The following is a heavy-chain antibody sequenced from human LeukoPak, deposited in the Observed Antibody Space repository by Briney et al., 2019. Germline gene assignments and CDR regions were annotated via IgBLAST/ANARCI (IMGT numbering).Heavy chain of an antibody. CDR1: GFTFNTYT. D-gene: IGHD3-3*01. CDR2: ISSGTSYI. V-gene: IGHV3-21*01. CDR3: AKGSKGVVFTRDHYMDV. J-gene: IGHJ6*03. Sequence: GGSLRLSCAASGFTFNTYTMNWVRQAPGKGLERVSSISSGTSYIYYADSVKGRFTISRDNAKNSLYLQMNSLRAEDTAVYYCAKGSKGVVFTRDHYMDVWGKGTTVTISS.